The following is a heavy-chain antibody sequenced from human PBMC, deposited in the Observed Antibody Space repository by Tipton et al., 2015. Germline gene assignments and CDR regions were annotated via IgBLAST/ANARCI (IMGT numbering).Heavy chain of an antibody. CDR2: FFHSGNT. D-gene: IGHD6-13*01. Sequence: TLSLTCDVSGYSISSGYYWSWIRQPPGKGLEWIGSFFHSGNTFHNPSLRSRVIISVDTSKNQFSLTVTSVTAADTAVYYCARHVFIQGSWYQWFDPWGQGTLVTVS. V-gene: IGHV4-38-2*01. CDR1: GYSISSGYY. J-gene: IGHJ5*02. CDR3: ARHVFIQGSWYQWFDP.